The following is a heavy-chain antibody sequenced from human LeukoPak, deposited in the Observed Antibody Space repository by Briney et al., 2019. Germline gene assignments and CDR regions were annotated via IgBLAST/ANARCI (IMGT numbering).Heavy chain of an antibody. Sequence: PSETLSLTCSVSGGSISSYYWSWIRQPPGKGLEWIGYIYYSGSTTYNPSLKSRVTISVDKSKNQFSLKLSSVTAADTAVYYCARDLRTTVVAHWYFDLWGRGTLVTVSS. CDR2: IYYSGST. CDR3: ARDLRTTVVAHWYFDL. V-gene: IGHV4-59*12. J-gene: IGHJ2*01. D-gene: IGHD4-23*01. CDR1: GGSISSYY.